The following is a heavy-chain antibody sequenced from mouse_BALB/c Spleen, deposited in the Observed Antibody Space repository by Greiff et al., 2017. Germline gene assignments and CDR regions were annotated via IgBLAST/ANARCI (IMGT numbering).Heavy chain of an antibody. CDR1: GFTFSSYT. D-gene: IGHD1-1*01. J-gene: IGHJ1*01. CDR3: ARHRDYGSSYWYFDV. V-gene: IGHV5-12-2*01. CDR2: ISNGGGST. Sequence: EVKLMESGGGLVQPGGSLKLSCAASGFTFSSYTMSWVRQTPEKRLEWVAYISNGGGSTYYPDTVKGRFTISRDNAKNTLYLQMSSLKSEDTAMYYCARHRDYGSSYWYFDVWRAGTTVTVSS.